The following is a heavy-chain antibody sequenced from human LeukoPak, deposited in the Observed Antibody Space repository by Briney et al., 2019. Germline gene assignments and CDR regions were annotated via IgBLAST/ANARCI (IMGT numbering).Heavy chain of an antibody. J-gene: IGHJ3*02. CDR2: IHPGDSDT. CDR3: TRQAWWETTTGAFDI. V-gene: IGHV5-51*01. Sequence: GESLKISCKGSGYSFTSYWIGWVRQMLGKGLEWMGIIHPGDSDTRYSPSFQGQVTISADKSISTAYLQWSSLKASDTAMYYCTRQAWWETTTGAFDIWGQETMVTVSS. CDR1: GYSFTSYW. D-gene: IGHD1-26*01.